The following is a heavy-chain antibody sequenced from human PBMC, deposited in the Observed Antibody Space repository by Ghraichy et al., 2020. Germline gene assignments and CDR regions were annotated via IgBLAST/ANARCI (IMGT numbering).Heavy chain of an antibody. CDR2: IYYSGST. D-gene: IGHD3-22*01. CDR1: GGSVSSRSFY. V-gene: IGHV4-39*01. Sequence: SETLSLTCTVSGGSVSSRSFYWGWIRQPPGKGLEWIGTIYYSGSTYYNPSLKSRVTISVYTSRNQFSLKLSSVTAADTAVYYCARHLYYYDSSGPPDYWGQGTLVTVSS. J-gene: IGHJ4*02. CDR3: ARHLYYYDSSGPPDY.